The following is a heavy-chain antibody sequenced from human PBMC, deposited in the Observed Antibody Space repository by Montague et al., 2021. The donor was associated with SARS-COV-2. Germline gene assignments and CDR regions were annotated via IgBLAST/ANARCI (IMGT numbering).Heavy chain of an antibody. Sequence: SLSLTCPVSGGSISSYYWSWIRQPPGKGLEWIGYIYYSGSTNYNPSLKSRVTISVDTSKNQFSLKLSSATAADTAVYYCARGSGWMGNAFDIWGQGTMVTVSS. CDR1: GGSISSYY. J-gene: IGHJ3*02. CDR2: IYYSGST. D-gene: IGHD6-19*01. CDR3: ARGSGWMGNAFDI. V-gene: IGHV4-59*01.